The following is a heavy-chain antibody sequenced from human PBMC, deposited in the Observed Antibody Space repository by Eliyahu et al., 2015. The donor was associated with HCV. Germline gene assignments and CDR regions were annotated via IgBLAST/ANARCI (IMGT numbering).Heavy chain of an antibody. CDR1: GFTFSSYG. D-gene: IGHD3-22*01. Sequence: QVQLVESGGGVVQPGRSLRLSCAAXGFTFSSYGIHWVRQAPGKGLEWVAVISYDGHNKYFADSVKGRFTISRDNSKNTLYLQMNSLRAEDTAVYYCAKGVDSSGYRLVYDYWGQGTLVTVSS. CDR2: ISYDGHNK. CDR3: AKGVDSSGYRLVYDY. V-gene: IGHV3-30*18. J-gene: IGHJ4*02.